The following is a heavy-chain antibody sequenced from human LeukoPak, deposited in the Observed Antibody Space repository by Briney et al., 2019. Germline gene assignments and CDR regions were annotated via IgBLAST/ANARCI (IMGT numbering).Heavy chain of an antibody. CDR2: ISWNSGSI. V-gene: IGHV3-9*01. J-gene: IGHJ4*02. D-gene: IGHD3-22*01. CDR1: RFTFDDYA. Sequence: GGSLRLSCAASRFTFDDYAMHWVRQAPGKGLEWVSGISWNSGSIGYADSVKGRFTISRDNAKNSLYLQMNSLRAEDTALYYCAKDSAYYYDSSGYSDYWGQGTLVTVSS. CDR3: AKDSAYYYDSSGYSDY.